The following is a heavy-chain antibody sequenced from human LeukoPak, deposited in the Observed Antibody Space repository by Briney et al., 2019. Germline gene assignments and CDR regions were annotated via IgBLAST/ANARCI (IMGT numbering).Heavy chain of an antibody. J-gene: IGHJ4*02. CDR2: ISSSSSYI. V-gene: IGHV3-21*01. Sequence: GGSLRLSCAASGFTFSSYSMNWVRQAPGKGLEWVSSISSSSSYIYYADSVKGRFTISRDNVKNLLYLQMNSLRAEDTAVYYCARVQRGIAVALDYWDQGTLATVSS. CDR1: GFTFSSYS. CDR3: ARVQRGIAVALDY. D-gene: IGHD6-19*01.